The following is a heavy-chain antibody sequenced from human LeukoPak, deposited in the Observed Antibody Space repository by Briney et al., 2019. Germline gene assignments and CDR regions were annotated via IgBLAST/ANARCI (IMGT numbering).Heavy chain of an antibody. CDR1: GFTFSSYS. Sequence: GGSLRLSCAASGFTFSSYSMNWVRQAPGKGLEWVSGISGSVGGTYYADSVKGRFTISRDNSKNTLYLQMNSLRAADTAVYYCAKASFYSISWYGAFDIWGQGTMVTVSS. CDR3: AKASFYSISWYGAFDI. CDR2: ISGSVGGT. D-gene: IGHD6-13*01. J-gene: IGHJ3*02. V-gene: IGHV3-23*01.